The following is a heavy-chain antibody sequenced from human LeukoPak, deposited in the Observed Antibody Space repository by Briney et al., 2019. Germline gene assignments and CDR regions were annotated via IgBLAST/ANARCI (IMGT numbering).Heavy chain of an antibody. CDR1: GVTFSSYS. J-gene: IGHJ6*03. D-gene: IGHD6-19*01. V-gene: IGHV3-21*01. CDR2: ISSSSSYI. Sequence: PGGSLRLSCAASGVTFSSYSMNWVRQAPGKGLEWVSSISSSSSYIYYADSVKGRFTISRDNAKNSLYLQMNSLRAEDTAVYYCARDYIAVAGTRDYYYYYYMDVWGKGTTVTVSS. CDR3: ARDYIAVAGTRDYYYYYYMDV.